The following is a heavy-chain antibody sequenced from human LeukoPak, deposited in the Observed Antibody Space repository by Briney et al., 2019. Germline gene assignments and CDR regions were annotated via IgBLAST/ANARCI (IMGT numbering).Heavy chain of an antibody. CDR1: GFTFSDSP. V-gene: IGHV3-73*01. CDR2: VRDKGHSYAT. CDR3: ARQPQGTGTVHY. Sequence: GGSLRLSCAASGFTFSDSPIHWVRQASGEGLEWVGRVRDKGHSYATGYAASVKGRFIISRDDSENTAYLQMNSLKTEDTAMYYCARQPQGTGTVHYWGQGTLVTVSS. D-gene: IGHD3/OR15-3a*01. J-gene: IGHJ4*02.